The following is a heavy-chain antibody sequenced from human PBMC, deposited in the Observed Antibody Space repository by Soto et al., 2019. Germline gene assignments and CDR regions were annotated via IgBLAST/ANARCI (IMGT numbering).Heavy chain of an antibody. Sequence: GASVKVSCKASGYTFTSYGISWVRQAPGQGLEWMGWISAYNGNTNYAQKLQGRVTMTTDTSTSTAYMELRSLRSDDTAVYYCAREGGPYCSGGSCYADYWGQGTLVTVSS. CDR3: AREGGPYCSGGSCYADY. D-gene: IGHD2-15*01. CDR1: GYTFTSYG. CDR2: ISAYNGNT. V-gene: IGHV1-18*01. J-gene: IGHJ4*02.